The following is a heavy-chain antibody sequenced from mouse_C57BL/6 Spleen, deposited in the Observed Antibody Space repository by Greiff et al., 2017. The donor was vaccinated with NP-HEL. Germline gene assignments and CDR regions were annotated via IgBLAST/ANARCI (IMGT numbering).Heavy chain of an antibody. CDR2: INPSNGGT. Sequence: LQESGTELVKPGASVKLSCKASGYTFTSYWMHWVKQRPGQGLEWIGNINPSNGGTNYNEKFKSKATLTVDKSSSTAYMQLSSLTSEDSAVYYCARWCYYGSSSDFDVWGTGTTVTVSS. D-gene: IGHD1-1*01. J-gene: IGHJ1*03. V-gene: IGHV1-53*01. CDR1: GYTFTSYW. CDR3: ARWCYYGSSSDFDV.